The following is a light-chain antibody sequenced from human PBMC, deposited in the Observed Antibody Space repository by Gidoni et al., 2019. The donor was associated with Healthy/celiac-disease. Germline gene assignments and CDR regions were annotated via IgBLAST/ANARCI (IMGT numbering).Light chain of an antibody. Sequence: DIQMTQSPSSLSASVGDRVTITCRASQSISSYLNWYQQKPGKAPKLLIYAASSSQSGVPSRFSGSGSGTDYTLTISSLQPEDFATYYCQQRYSTPRLTFGGGTKVEIK. V-gene: IGKV1-39*01. CDR1: QSISSY. CDR3: QQRYSTPRLT. CDR2: AAS. J-gene: IGKJ4*01.